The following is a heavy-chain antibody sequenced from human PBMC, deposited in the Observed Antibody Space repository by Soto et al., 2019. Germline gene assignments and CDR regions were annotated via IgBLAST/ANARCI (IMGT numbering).Heavy chain of an antibody. Sequence: VQLVESGGGVVQPGRSLRLSCAASGFTFSDYAMHWVRQAPGKGLEWVAVVSHDGRNTHYADSVKGRFTISRDSSKNTFALERTSLRAEDTAVYYGAKGGRQWLVTSDFNYWGQGALVTVSS. CDR2: VSHDGRNT. CDR3: AKGGRQWLVTSDFNY. V-gene: IGHV3-30*18. J-gene: IGHJ4*02. CDR1: GFTFSDYA. D-gene: IGHD6-19*01.